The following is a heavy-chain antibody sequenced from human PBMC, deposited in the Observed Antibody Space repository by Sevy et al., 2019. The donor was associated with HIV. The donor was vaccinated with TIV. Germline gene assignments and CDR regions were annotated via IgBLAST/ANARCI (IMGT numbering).Heavy chain of an antibody. CDR3: VKGPHPAVTTSYALDV. D-gene: IGHD4-17*01. Sequence: GGSLRLSCAASGFIFKSYGMHWVRQAPGKGLEWVTFIRNDGSIKYYADSVRGRFTASRDNSKNTLYLQMNSLRPEDTAVYYCVKGPHPAVTTSYALDVWGQGTTVTVSS. V-gene: IGHV3-30*02. CDR2: IRNDGSIK. J-gene: IGHJ6*02. CDR1: GFIFKSYG.